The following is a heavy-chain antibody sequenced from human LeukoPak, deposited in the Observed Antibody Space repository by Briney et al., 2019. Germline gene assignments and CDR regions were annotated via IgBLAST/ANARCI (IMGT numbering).Heavy chain of an antibody. V-gene: IGHV4-39*01. CDR3: ARYRTTYYYGSGSLANWFDP. CDR1: GGSISSSSYY. D-gene: IGHD3-10*01. CDR2: IYYSGST. J-gene: IGHJ5*02. Sequence: SETLSLTCTVSGGSISSSSYYWGWIRQPPGKGLEWIGSIYYSGSTYYNPSLKSRVTISVDTSKNQFSLRLSSVTAADTAVYYCARYRTTYYYGSGSLANWFDPWGQGTLVTVSS.